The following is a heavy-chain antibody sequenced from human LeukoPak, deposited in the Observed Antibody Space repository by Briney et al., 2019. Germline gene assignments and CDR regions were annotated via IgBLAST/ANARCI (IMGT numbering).Heavy chain of an antibody. D-gene: IGHD5-18*01. V-gene: IGHV3-30*04. Sequence: PGRSLRLSCAASGFTFSSYAMHWVRQAPGKGLEWVAVISYDGSNKYYADSVKGRFTISRDNSKNTLYLQMNSLRAEDTAVYYCARDRTAMVTFLDYWGQGTLVTVSS. CDR1: GFTFSSYA. CDR2: ISYDGSNK. J-gene: IGHJ4*02. CDR3: ARDRTAMVTFLDY.